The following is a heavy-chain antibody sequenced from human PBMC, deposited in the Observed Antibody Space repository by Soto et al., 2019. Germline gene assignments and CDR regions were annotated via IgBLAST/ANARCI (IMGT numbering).Heavy chain of an antibody. CDR2: ISNDGNNE. D-gene: IGHD7-27*01. V-gene: IGHV3-30*19. CDR1: GFTFNTYG. Sequence: GGSLRLSCATSGFTFNTYGMHWVRQAPGKGLEWVAFISNDGNNEYYADSVKGRFTVSRDTSENTVYLQMNSLGPEDTAVYYCARDKWGVLGGDFWGQGTLVTVSS. J-gene: IGHJ4*02. CDR3: ARDKWGVLGGDF.